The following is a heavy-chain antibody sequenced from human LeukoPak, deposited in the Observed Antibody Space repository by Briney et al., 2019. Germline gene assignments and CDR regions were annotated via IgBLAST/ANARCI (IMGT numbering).Heavy chain of an antibody. CDR1: GYTLTSYG. CDR3: ARDSSIAARRIFDY. D-gene: IGHD6-6*01. V-gene: IGHV1-18*01. CDR2: ISAYNGNT. Sequence: EASVKVSCKASGYTLTSYGISWVRQAPGQGLEWMGWISAYNGNTNYAQKLQGRVTMTTDTSTSTAYMELRSLRSDDTAVYYCARDSSIAARRIFDYWGQGTLVTVSS. J-gene: IGHJ4*02.